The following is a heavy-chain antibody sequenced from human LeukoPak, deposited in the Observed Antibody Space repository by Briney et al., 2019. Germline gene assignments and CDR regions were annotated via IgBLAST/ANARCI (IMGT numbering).Heavy chain of an antibody. CDR2: ISTSGDSV. V-gene: IGHV3-23*01. CDR1: GFTFSSYA. J-gene: IGHJ4*02. CDR3: ANLEYGSGRGFGY. D-gene: IGHD3-10*01. Sequence: GGSLRLSCATSGFTFSSYAMSWVRQAPWKGLEWVSTISTSGDSVYYADSVRGRFTISRDNSKSTLFLQMNSLRAEDTAVYYCANLEYGSGRGFGYWGQGTLVTVSS.